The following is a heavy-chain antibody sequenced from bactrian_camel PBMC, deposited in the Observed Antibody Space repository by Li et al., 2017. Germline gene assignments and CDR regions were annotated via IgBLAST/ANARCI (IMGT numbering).Heavy chain of an antibody. Sequence: QLVESGGGSVQAGGSLRLSCVASGYTHSAYCMGWFRQAPGKEREGVAAIEAGGDTKYADSVKGRFTISKDNAKNTLFLQMNSLKPEDTATYYCAAQFLEASCAVVHAIDNWGQGTQVTVS. J-gene: IGHJ4*01. CDR1: GYTHSAYC. CDR3: AAQFLEASCAVVHAIDN. D-gene: IGHD2*01. CDR2: IEAGGDT. V-gene: IGHV3S28*01.